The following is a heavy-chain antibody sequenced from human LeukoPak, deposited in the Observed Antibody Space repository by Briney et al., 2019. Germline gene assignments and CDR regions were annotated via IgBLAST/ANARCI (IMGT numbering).Heavy chain of an antibody. CDR1: GFTFSSYS. Sequence: GGSLRLSCAASGFTFSSYSMNWVRQPPGKGLEWVSSISSSSSYIYYADSVKGRFTISRDNAKNSLYLQMNSLRAEDTAVYYCARDRPIVDFDYWGQGTLVTVSS. CDR2: ISSSSSYI. J-gene: IGHJ4*02. D-gene: IGHD1-26*01. CDR3: ARDRPIVDFDY. V-gene: IGHV3-21*01.